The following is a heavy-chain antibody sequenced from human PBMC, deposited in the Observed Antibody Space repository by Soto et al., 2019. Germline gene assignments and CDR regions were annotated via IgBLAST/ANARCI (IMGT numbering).Heavy chain of an antibody. CDR1: GITFSSYG. D-gene: IGHD2-15*01. J-gene: IGHJ6*03. CDR3: VRGDVYCGGGRCFGVPMDV. Sequence: GGSLRLSCAASGITFSSYGMHWARQAPGKGLEWVAVISYDGSNKYYADSVKGRFTISRDNSKNTLYLQMNSLRAEDTAVYYCVRGDVYCGGGRCFGVPMDVWGKGTTVTVSS. V-gene: IGHV3-30*03. CDR2: ISYDGSNK.